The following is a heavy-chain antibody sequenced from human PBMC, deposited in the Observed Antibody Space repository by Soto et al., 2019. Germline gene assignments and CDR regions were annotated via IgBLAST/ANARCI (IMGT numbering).Heavy chain of an antibody. D-gene: IGHD1-26*01. Sequence: GGSLRLSCAAYGFTFSSYAIHWGRQAPGKGLEWVAVISYDGSNKYYADSVKGRFTISRDNSKNTLYLQMNSLRAEDTAVYYCARGAYFDSWGKGTLVTVSS. CDR3: ARGAYFDS. J-gene: IGHJ4*02. CDR1: GFTFSSYA. V-gene: IGHV3-30-3*01. CDR2: ISYDGSNK.